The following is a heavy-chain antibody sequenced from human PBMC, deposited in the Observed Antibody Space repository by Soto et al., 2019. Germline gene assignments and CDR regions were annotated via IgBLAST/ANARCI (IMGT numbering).Heavy chain of an antibody. V-gene: IGHV4-39*01. D-gene: IGHD4-17*01. Sequence: SETLSLTCTVSGGSISSSSYYWGWIRQPPGKGLEWIGSIYYSGSTYYNPSLKSRVTISVDTSKNQFSLKLSSVTAADTAVYYCARQCRNYGGTNSEDGEAFDYWGQGTLVTVSS. J-gene: IGHJ4*02. CDR3: ARQCRNYGGTNSEDGEAFDY. CDR1: GGSISSSSYY. CDR2: IYYSGST.